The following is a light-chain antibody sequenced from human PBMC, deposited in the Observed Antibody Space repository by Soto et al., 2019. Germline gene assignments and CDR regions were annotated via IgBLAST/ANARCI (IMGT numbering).Light chain of an antibody. Sequence: EIVLTQSPGTLSLSPGERASLSCRASRSVDTNYLAWYQQKPGQAPRRLIFGASIRATGIPDRFSGSGSGTDFTLTISRLEPEDFAVYYCQQYGSSPTTFGQGTKVDIK. V-gene: IGKV3-20*01. CDR3: QQYGSSPTT. J-gene: IGKJ1*01. CDR2: GAS. CDR1: RSVDTNY.